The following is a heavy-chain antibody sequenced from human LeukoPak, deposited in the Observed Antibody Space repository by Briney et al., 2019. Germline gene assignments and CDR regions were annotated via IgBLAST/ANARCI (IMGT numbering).Heavy chain of an antibody. V-gene: IGHV3-23*01. D-gene: IGHD3-3*01. Sequence: SGGSLRLSCAASGFTFSSYAMSWVRQAPGKGLEWVSTFSGSGGNTYYADSVKGRFTISRDNAKNSLYLQMNSLRAEDTAVYYCARGPGSDYDFWIPTPPPPHVDYWGQGTLVTVSS. CDR2: FSGSGGNT. J-gene: IGHJ4*02. CDR1: GFTFSSYA. CDR3: ARGPGSDYDFWIPTPPPPHVDY.